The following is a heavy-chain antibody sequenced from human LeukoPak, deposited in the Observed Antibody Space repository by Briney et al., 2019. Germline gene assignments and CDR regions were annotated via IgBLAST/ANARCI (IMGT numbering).Heavy chain of an antibody. CDR3: AKDPRASGWYVQLDY. CDR1: GFTFSSYA. J-gene: IGHJ4*02. V-gene: IGHV3-23*01. Sequence: GGSLRLSCAASGFTFSSYAMSWVRQAPGKGLEWVSAISGSGGSTYYADSVKGRFTISRDNSKNTLYRQMNSLRAEDTAVYYCAKDPRASGWYVQLDYWGQGTLVTVSS. D-gene: IGHD6-19*01. CDR2: ISGSGGST.